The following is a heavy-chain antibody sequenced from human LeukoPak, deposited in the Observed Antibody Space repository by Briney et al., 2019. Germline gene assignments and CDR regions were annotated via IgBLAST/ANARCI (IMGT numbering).Heavy chain of an antibody. J-gene: IGHJ5*02. Sequence: ASVKVSCKASGYTFTSYGISWVRQAPGQGLEWMGWIGAYNGNTNYAQKLQGRVTMTTDTSTSTAYMELRSLRSDDTAVYYCARDGPFYSSSWYNWFDPWGQGTLVTVSS. V-gene: IGHV1-18*01. CDR1: GYTFTSYG. CDR2: IGAYNGNT. CDR3: ARDGPFYSSSWYNWFDP. D-gene: IGHD6-13*01.